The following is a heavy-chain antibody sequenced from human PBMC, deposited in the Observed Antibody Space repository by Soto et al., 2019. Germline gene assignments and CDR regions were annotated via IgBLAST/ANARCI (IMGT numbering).Heavy chain of an antibody. CDR1: GFTFGDYA. Sequence: GGSLRLSCTASGFTFGDYAMSWFRQAPGKGLEWVGFIRSKAYGGTTEYAASVKGRFTISRDDSKSIAYLQMNSLKTEDTAVYYCTREGYYDSSPRFLDYWGQGTLVTVSS. CDR2: IRSKAYGGTT. D-gene: IGHD3-22*01. V-gene: IGHV3-49*03. CDR3: TREGYYDSSPRFLDY. J-gene: IGHJ4*02.